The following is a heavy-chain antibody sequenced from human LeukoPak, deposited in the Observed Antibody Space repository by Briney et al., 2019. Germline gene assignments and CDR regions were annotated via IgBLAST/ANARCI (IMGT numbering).Heavy chain of an antibody. CDR3: ARDPQGYSSSWFDY. CDR1: GFSCSAYT. V-gene: IGHV3-23*01. CDR2: INSAGAT. Sequence: GGSLRLSCAASGFSCSAYTMSWVRQAPGKGPEWVSAINSAGATSYADSVRGRFTISRDNSKNTLYLQMNSLRAEDTAVYYCARDPQGYSSSWFDYWGQGTLVTVSS. J-gene: IGHJ4*02. D-gene: IGHD6-13*01.